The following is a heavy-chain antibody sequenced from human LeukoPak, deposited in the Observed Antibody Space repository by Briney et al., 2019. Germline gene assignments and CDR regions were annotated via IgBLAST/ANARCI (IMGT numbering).Heavy chain of an antibody. V-gene: IGHV5-51*01. CDR1: GYTFTDYW. D-gene: IGHD3/OR15-3a*01. CDR2: IYPGESDI. Sequence: GEALQISCKASGYTFTDYWIGWGRRMPGKGREWMGIIYPGESDIRYSPSFQGQVTISADQSINPAYLQWTSLKASDTAIYYCARHAYHNDNTYYYFAYWGQGTLVTVSS. J-gene: IGHJ4*02. CDR3: ARHAYHNDNTYYYFAY.